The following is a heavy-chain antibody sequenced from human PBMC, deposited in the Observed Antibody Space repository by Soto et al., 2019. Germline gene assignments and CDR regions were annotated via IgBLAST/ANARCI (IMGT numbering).Heavy chain of an antibody. Sequence: GGSLRLSCAASGFTFSNAWMSWVRQAPGKGLEWVGRIKSKTDGGTTDYAAPVKGRFTISRDDSKNTLYLQTNSLKTEDTAVYYCTTGHYYDSSGYHQDYWGQGTLVTVSS. CDR1: GFTFSNAW. CDR2: IKSKTDGGTT. CDR3: TTGHYYDSSGYHQDY. J-gene: IGHJ4*02. D-gene: IGHD3-22*01. V-gene: IGHV3-15*01.